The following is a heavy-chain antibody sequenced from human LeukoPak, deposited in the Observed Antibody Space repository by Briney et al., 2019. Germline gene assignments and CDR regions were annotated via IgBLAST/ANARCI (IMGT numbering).Heavy chain of an antibody. V-gene: IGHV3-11*04. D-gene: IGHD2-2*01. CDR2: ISSSGSII. CDR3: ARSIVVVPAASDY. CDR1: GFTFSDYY. Sequence: AGGSLRLSCAASGFTFSDYYMSWIRQAPGKGLEWVSYISSSGSIIYYADSVKGRFTISRDNAKNSLYLQMNSLRAEDTAVYYCARSIVVVPAASDYWGQGTLVTVSS. J-gene: IGHJ4*02.